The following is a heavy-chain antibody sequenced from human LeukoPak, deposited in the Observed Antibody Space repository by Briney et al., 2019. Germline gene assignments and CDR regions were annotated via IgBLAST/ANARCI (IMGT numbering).Heavy chain of an antibody. Sequence: SETLSLTCTVSGGSISSYYWSWIRQPPGKGLEWVGHFSYTESPNYNPSLKSRVTISVDTSKNQFSLKLSSVTAADTAVYYCARHDDGYSSSWPRPLGGFDYWGQGTLVTVSS. CDR2: FSYTESP. V-gene: IGHV4-59*08. CDR3: ARHDDGYSSSWPRPLGGFDY. D-gene: IGHD6-13*01. CDR1: GGSISSYY. J-gene: IGHJ4*02.